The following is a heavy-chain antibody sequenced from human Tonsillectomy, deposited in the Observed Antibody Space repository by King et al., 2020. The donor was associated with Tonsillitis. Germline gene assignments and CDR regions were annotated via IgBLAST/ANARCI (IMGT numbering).Heavy chain of an antibody. CDR1: GFDFGDYA. V-gene: IGHV3-49*03. J-gene: IGHJ4*02. CDR2: IRSKTYGGVE. CDR3: ARKARQDSELVVAATGPDY. D-gene: IGHD2-15*01. Sequence: EVQLVESGGGSVQPGRSLRLSCTTSGFDFGDYAMTWFRQAPGKGLEWVGFIRSKTYGGVEDYAASVKGRFTISRDDSKSIAYLQMSSLKVEDTGVYYCARKARQDSELVVAATGPDYWGQGTLVTVSS.